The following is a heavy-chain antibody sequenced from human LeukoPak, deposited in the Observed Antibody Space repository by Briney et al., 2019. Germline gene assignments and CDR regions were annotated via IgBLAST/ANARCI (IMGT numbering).Heavy chain of an antibody. Sequence: GGSLRLSCAASGFTFRRYGMIWVRQAPGKGLEWVSVISGSGGSTYYGDSVKGRFTISRDNSKNTLFLQVNSLRAEDTAIYYCAKVALNHYVWGSDRSPLGYWGQGTLVTVSS. V-gene: IGHV3-23*01. CDR3: AKVALNHYVWGSDRSPLGY. CDR2: ISGSGGST. CDR1: GFTFRRYG. D-gene: IGHD3-16*02. J-gene: IGHJ4*02.